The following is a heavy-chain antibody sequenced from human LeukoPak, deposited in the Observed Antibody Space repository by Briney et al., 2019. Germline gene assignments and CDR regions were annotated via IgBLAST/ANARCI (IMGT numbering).Heavy chain of an antibody. CDR2: ISGSDGTS. J-gene: IGHJ4*02. CDR3: AKSLGVGGYTRYKGLDQ. Sequence: GGSLRLSCAASGFTFNSFAMNWVRQAPGKGLEWVSSISGSDGTSHYADFVKGRFTISRDNSKNTLYPQMNSLRAEDTAAYYCAKSLGVGGYTRYKGLDQWGQGILVVVSS. V-gene: IGHV3-23*01. CDR1: GFTFNSFA. D-gene: IGHD3-16*02.